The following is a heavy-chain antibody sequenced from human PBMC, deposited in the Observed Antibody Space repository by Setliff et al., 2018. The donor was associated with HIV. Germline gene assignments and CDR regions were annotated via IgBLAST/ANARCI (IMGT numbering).Heavy chain of an antibody. V-gene: IGHV4-34*01. D-gene: IGHD3-22*01. CDR1: NESLSEYY. CDR2: VNQSGDT. Sequence: PSETLSLTCAVYNESLSEYYWSWIRQPPGKRLEWIGEVNQSGDTKSNPSLKSRVTRSVDTSKSQFSLSLTSVTDADTAVYYCASRIYYYDTYRVLREEGFDPWGQGTLVTVSS. CDR3: ASRIYYYDTYRVLREEGFDP. J-gene: IGHJ5*02.